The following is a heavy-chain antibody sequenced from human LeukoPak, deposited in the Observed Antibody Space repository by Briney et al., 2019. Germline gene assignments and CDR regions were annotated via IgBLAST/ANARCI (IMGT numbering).Heavy chain of an antibody. CDR2: ISGSGGST. CDR3: AKSLNVAVAGTVDY. J-gene: IGHJ4*02. D-gene: IGHD6-19*01. Sequence: QPGGSLRLSCAASGFTFSSYAMSWVRQAPGKGLEWVSAISGSGGSTYYADSVKGRFTISRDNSKNTLYLQMNSLRAEDTAVYYCAKSLNVAVAGTVDYWGQGTLVTVSS. CDR1: GFTFSSYA. V-gene: IGHV3-23*01.